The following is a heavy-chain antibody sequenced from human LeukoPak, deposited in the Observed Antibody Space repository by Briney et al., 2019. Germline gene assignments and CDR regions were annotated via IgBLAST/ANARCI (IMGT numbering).Heavy chain of an antibody. CDR2: ISGSGAST. CDR1: GFTFSSYA. D-gene: IGHD1-26*01. Sequence: EGSLRLSCAASGFTFSSYAMSWVRQAPGKGLEWVSAISGSGASTYYADSVKGRFTISRDNSKNTLYLQMNSLRAEDTAVYYCAKDLSGTLTYWGQGTLVTVSS. V-gene: IGHV3-23*01. CDR3: AKDLSGTLTY. J-gene: IGHJ4*02.